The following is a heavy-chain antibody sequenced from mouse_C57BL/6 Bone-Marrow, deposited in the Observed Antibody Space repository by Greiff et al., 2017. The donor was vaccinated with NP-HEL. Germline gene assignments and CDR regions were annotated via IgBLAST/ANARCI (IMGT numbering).Heavy chain of an antibody. Sequence: EVKVEESGPGLVKPSQSLSLTCSVTGYSITSGYYWNWIRQFPGNKLEWMGYISYDGSNNYNPSLKNRISITRDTSKNQFFLKLNSVTTEDTATYYCARDGMVTTDGYYFDYWGQGTTLTVSS. CDR2: ISYDGSN. D-gene: IGHD2-2*01. CDR3: ARDGMVTTDGYYFDY. CDR1: GYSITSGYY. V-gene: IGHV3-6*01. J-gene: IGHJ2*01.